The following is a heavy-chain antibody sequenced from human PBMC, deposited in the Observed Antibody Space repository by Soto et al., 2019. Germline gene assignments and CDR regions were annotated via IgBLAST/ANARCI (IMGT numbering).Heavy chain of an antibody. CDR2: VFHNGAA. J-gene: IGHJ5*02. V-gene: IGHV4-39*07. CDR1: GVSIRSSLYY. Sequence: PSETLSLTCTVSGVSIRSSLYYWVWIRQTPEKGLEFIGSVFHNGAAHYTPSLKSRVTISVDTSKNQFSLKLSSVTAADTAVYYCARRYYDFWSGYYTRAWFDPWGQGTLVTVSS. D-gene: IGHD3-3*01. CDR3: ARRYYDFWSGYYTRAWFDP.